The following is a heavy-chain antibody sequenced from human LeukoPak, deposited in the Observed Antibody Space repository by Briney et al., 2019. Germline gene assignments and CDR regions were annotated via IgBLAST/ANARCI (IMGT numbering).Heavy chain of an antibody. J-gene: IGHJ5*02. CDR2: ISDSGGST. Sequence: GGSLRLSCAASGFTFSTYAMSWVRQAPGKGLEWVSGISDSGGSTYYADSVKGRFTISRDNSKNTLYLQMNSLRAEDTAVYYCARAQPQSSSWYANWFDPWGQGTLVTVSS. V-gene: IGHV3-23*01. CDR3: ARAQPQSSSWYANWFDP. CDR1: GFTFSTYA. D-gene: IGHD6-13*01.